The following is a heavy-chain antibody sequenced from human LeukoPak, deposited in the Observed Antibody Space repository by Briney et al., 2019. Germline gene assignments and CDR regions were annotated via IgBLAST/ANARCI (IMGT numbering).Heavy chain of an antibody. J-gene: IGHJ4*02. D-gene: IGHD1-26*01. CDR2: IYRSGST. V-gene: IGHV4-38-2*01. Sequence: MASETLSLTCAASGYSISSGYYWGWIRQPPGKGLEWIGTIYRSGSTYYNSPSLKSRVTISVDTSKNQFSLKLSSVTAADTAVYYCARGATTAFHFDYWGQGTLVTVSS. CDR3: ARGATTAFHFDY. CDR1: GYSISSGYY.